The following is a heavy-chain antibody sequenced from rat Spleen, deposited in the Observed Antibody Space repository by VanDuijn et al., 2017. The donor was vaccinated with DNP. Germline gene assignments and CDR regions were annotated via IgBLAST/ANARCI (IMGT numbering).Heavy chain of an antibody. V-gene: IGHV2S75*01. CDR2: IWGDGNT. Sequence: QVQLKESGPGLVQPSQTLSLACTVSGFSLTSYHVHWVRQSPGKGLEWTGIIWGDGNTDYNSALKSRLSINRDTSKSQVFLKMNSLQTDDTAIYYCTRESWGYVMDAWGQGASVTVSS. CDR1: GFSLTSYH. J-gene: IGHJ4*01. CDR3: TRESWGYVMDA. D-gene: IGHD5-1*01.